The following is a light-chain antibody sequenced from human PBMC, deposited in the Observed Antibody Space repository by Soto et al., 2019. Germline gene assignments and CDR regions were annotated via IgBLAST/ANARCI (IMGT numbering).Light chain of an antibody. V-gene: IGKV2-28*01. CDR3: MQALQTPKT. J-gene: IGKJ1*01. CDR2: LGS. CDR1: QSLLHDNGYNY. Sequence: DIVMTQSPLSLPVTPGEPASISCGSSQSLLHDNGYNYLDWYLQKPGQSPQLLIYLGSTRASGVPDRFSGSGSGTDFTLKSSRVEAEDVGVYYCMQALQTPKTFGQGTKVEIK.